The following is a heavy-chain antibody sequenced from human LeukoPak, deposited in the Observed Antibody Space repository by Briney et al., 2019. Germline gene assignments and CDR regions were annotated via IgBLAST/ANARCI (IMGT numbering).Heavy chain of an antibody. CDR1: GGPFSGYY. Sequence: SETLSLTCAVYGGPFSGYYWSWIRQPPGKGLEWIGEINHSGSTNYNPSLKSRVTISVDTSKNQFSLKLSSVTAADTAVYYCARGRAYYDFWSGYYTLDYWGQGTLVTVSS. V-gene: IGHV4-34*01. D-gene: IGHD3-3*01. J-gene: IGHJ4*02. CDR2: INHSGST. CDR3: ARGRAYYDFWSGYYTLDY.